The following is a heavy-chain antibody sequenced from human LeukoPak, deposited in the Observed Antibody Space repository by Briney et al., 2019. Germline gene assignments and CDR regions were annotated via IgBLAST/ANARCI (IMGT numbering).Heavy chain of an antibody. D-gene: IGHD3-16*02. CDR3: ARLTRGDYVWGSYRYGHFDY. V-gene: IGHV4-34*01. CDR1: GGSFSGYY. Sequence: PSETLSLTCAVYGGSFSGYYWSWIRQPPGKGLEWIGEINHSGSTNYNPSLKSRVTISVDKSKNQFSLRLSSVTAADTAVYYCARLTRGDYVWGSYRYGHFDYWGQGTLVTVSS. J-gene: IGHJ4*02. CDR2: INHSGST.